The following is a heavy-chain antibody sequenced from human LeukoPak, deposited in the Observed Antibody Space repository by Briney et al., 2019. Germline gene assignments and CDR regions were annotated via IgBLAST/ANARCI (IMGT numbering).Heavy chain of an antibody. Sequence: GGSLRLSCAASGFTFSSYAMSWVRQAPGQGLEWVSSITGSGAHTYYLDSVRGRFTISRDNSKNTMYLQMNSLRDEDTAIYYCAKYWTAGTASYFDNWGQGTLATVSS. D-gene: IGHD6-19*01. CDR1: GFTFSSYA. J-gene: IGHJ4*02. CDR2: ITGSGAHT. V-gene: IGHV3-23*01. CDR3: AKYWTAGTASYFDN.